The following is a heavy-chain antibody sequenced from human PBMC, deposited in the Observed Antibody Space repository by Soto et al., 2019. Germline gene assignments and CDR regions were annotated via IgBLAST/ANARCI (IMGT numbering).Heavy chain of an antibody. Sequence: QAHLAQSGAEVKKPGSSVTVSCKASGGTFNSYGISWVRQAPGQGLDWMGVIIPLYGTVHYAQKFQGRVSITADKSTSTAYMDLNSLRSDDTAVYYCARVRVIRGVIPSHFGLWGQGTQVTVSS. D-gene: IGHD3-10*01. CDR1: GGTFNSYG. CDR2: IIPLYGTV. CDR3: ARVRVIRGVIPSHFGL. V-gene: IGHV1-69*06. J-gene: IGHJ4*02.